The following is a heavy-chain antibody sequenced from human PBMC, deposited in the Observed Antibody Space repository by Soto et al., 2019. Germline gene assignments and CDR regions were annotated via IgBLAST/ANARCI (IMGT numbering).Heavy chain of an antibody. J-gene: IGHJ3*02. D-gene: IGHD1-26*01. CDR1: GFTFSPYA. V-gene: IGHV3-23*01. CDR2: ISGSGGST. Sequence: EVQLLESGGGLVQPGGSLRLSCAASGFTFSPYAMSWVRQAPGKGLEWVSSISGSGGSTNYADSVKGRFTVSRDNFRNTLHLQMNGLRADDTAIYYCAKGHYTSGRDPAGAFDTWGQGTMVTVSS. CDR3: AKGHYTSGRDPAGAFDT.